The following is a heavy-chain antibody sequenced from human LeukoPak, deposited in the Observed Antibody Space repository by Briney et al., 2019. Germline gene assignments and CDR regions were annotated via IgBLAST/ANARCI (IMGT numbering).Heavy chain of an antibody. V-gene: IGHV1-18*01. CDR2: ISAYNGNT. J-gene: IGHJ6*02. D-gene: IGHD2-15*01. CDR3: ARDRYCSGGSCYNDHYYYYYGMDV. CDR1: GYTFTSYG. Sequence: RASVKVSCKASGYTFTSYGISWVRQAPGQGLEWMGWISAYNGNTNYAQKLQGRVTMTTDTSTSTAYMELRSLRSDDTAVYYCARDRYCSGGSCYNDHYYYYYGMDVWGQGTTVTVSS.